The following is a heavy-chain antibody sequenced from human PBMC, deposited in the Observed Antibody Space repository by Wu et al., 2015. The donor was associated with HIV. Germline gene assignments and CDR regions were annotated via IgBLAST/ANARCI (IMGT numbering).Heavy chain of an antibody. CDR2: IIPVFGTP. V-gene: IGHV1-69*05. J-gene: IGHJ3*02. CDR3: ARESSGSSLSAFDI. CDR1: GGALNSFA. D-gene: IGHD1-26*01. Sequence: QVQLAQSGAEVKKPGSSVKVSCKASGGALNSFALSWVRQAPRQGLEWMGGIIPVFGTPNYAQKFQRRVTITTDESTSTVYMELSSLRSEDTAVYYCARESSGSSLSAFDIWGQGTLVTVSS.